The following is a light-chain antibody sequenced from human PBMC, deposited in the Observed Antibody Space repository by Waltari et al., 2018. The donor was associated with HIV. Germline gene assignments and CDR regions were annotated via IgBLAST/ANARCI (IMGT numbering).Light chain of an antibody. CDR1: RSAVGGYKY. CDR2: EVN. J-gene: IGLJ2*01. CDR3: SSYAGSNNLV. Sequence: QSALTQPPSASGSPGQSVTISCTGTRSAVGGYKYVSWYQQHPGKAPKLMIYEVNKRPSGVPDRFSGSKSGNTASLTVSGLQAEDEAHYYCSSYAGSNNLVFGGGTKLTVL. V-gene: IGLV2-8*01.